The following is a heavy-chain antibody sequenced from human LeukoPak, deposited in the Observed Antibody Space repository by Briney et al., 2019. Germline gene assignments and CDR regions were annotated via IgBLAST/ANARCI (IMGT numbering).Heavy chain of an antibody. J-gene: IGHJ4*02. D-gene: IGHD5-18*01. CDR3: ARDREHSYGSDLDH. V-gene: IGHV4-4*07. CDR1: GGSIHTYN. Sequence: SETLSLTCTVSGGSIHTYNWMWIRQPAVKGLEFIGRNNFVGDGYYSPSLKSRVTISVDRPNSRFSQELASVTAADTGFYYCARDREHSYGSDLDHWGQGILVTVSS. CDR2: NNFVGDG.